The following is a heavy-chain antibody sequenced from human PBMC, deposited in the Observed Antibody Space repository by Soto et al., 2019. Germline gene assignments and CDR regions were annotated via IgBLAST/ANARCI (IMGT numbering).Heavy chain of an antibody. CDR1: GGSISSGDYY. CDR2: IYYSGST. CDR3: AREVVVAATDWFDP. D-gene: IGHD2-15*01. V-gene: IGHV4-30-4*01. J-gene: IGHJ5*02. Sequence: PSETLSLTCTVSGGSISSGDYYWSWIRQPPGKGLEWIGYIYYSGSTYYNPSLKSRVTISVDTSKNQFSLKLSSVTAADTAVYYCAREVVVAATDWFDPWGQGTLVTVSS.